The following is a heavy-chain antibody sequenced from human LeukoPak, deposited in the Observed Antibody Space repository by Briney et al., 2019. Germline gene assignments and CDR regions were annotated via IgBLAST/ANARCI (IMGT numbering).Heavy chain of an antibody. CDR3: ARDLRTYYYDSSGYYTYYYYYCMDV. CDR1: GGSISSSSYY. J-gene: IGHJ6*03. Sequence: PSETLSLTCTVSGGSISSSSYYWGWIRQPPGKGLEWIGSIYYSGSTYYNPSLKSRVTISVDTSKNQFSLKLSSVTAADTAVYYCARDLRTYYYDSSGYYTYYYYYCMDVWGKGTTVTVSS. D-gene: IGHD3-22*01. V-gene: IGHV4-39*02. CDR2: IYYSGST.